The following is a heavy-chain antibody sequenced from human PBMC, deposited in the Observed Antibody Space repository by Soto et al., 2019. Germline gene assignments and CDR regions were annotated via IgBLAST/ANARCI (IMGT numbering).Heavy chain of an antibody. CDR3: ARRKYYYDSSGYYLSSWFDP. V-gene: IGHV5-10-1*01. CDR2: IDPSDSCT. D-gene: IGHD3-22*01. J-gene: IGHJ5*02. Sequence: LGESLKISCKGSGYSFTSYWISWVRQMPGKGLEWMGRIDPSDSCTNYSPSFQGHVTISADKSISTAYLQWSSLKASDTAMYYCARRKYYYDSSGYYLSSWFDPWGQGTLVTVSS. CDR1: GYSFTSYW.